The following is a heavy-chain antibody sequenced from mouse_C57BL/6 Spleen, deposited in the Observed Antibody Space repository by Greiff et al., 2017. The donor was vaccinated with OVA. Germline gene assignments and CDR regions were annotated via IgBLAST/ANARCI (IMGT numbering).Heavy chain of an antibody. CDR3: ARETRGGSYFDY. V-gene: IGHV1-53*01. J-gene: IGHJ2*01. D-gene: IGHD3-3*01. Sequence: VQLQQPGTDLVKPGASVKLSCKASGYTFTSYWMHWVKQRPGQGLEWIGNINPSNGGTNYNEKFKSKATLTVDKSTSTADMQLSSLTSEDTAVYYCARETRGGSYFDYWGQGTTLTVSS. CDR2: INPSNGGT. CDR1: GYTFTSYW.